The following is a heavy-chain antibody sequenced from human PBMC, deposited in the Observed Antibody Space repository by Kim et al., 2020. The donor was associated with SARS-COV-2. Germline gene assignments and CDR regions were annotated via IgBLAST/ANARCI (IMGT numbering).Heavy chain of an antibody. Sequence: ASVKVSCKASGFTFTDYYIHWVRQAPGQGFEWMGWINLKSGGTDYAQNFQGRVTMTRDTSISTAYMELSRLKSDDTAVYYCVTILGSYSNWFDPWGQGPL. D-gene: IGHD1-26*01. CDR1: GFTFTDYY. CDR3: VTILGSYSNWFDP. CDR2: INLKSGGT. V-gene: IGHV1-2*02. J-gene: IGHJ5*02.